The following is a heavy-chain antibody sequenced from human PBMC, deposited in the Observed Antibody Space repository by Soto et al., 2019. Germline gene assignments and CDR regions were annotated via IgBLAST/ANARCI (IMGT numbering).Heavy chain of an antibody. CDR1: GFSFSSYG. Sequence: QVQLVESGGGVVQPGRSLRLSCAASGFSFSSYGMHWVRQAPGKGLEWVAYVSYDGSKTYYADSVEGRFSISRDKSQNTLVLQMNSLRTEDTAMYFCAKDQSGGERFDPWGQGTLVTVSS. CDR2: VSYDGSKT. J-gene: IGHJ5*02. D-gene: IGHD1-26*01. CDR3: AKDQSGGERFDP. V-gene: IGHV3-30*18.